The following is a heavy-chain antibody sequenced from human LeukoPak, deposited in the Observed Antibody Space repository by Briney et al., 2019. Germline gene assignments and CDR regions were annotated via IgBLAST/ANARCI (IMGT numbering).Heavy chain of an antibody. Sequence: HSGGSLRLSCAVSGFSFSSYVMTWVRQVPGKGLEWVSGISGSGGRTYYADSVKGRFTISRDKSKNTVYLQVTSLRAEDTAVYYCTKDGGYCGGDSYLGPCDYWGQGTLVTVSS. CDR3: TKDGGYCGGDSYLGPCDY. CDR2: ISGSGGRT. V-gene: IGHV3-23*01. J-gene: IGHJ4*02. D-gene: IGHD2-21*01. CDR1: GFSFSSYV.